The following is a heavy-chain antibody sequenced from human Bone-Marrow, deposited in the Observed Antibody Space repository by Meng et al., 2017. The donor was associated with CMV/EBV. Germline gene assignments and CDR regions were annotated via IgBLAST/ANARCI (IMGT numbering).Heavy chain of an antibody. D-gene: IGHD4-11*01. Sequence: LSCAASGFTFSSYAMHWVRQAPGKGLEWVAVISYDGSNKYYADSVKGRFTISRDNSKNTLYLQMNSLRAEDTAVYYCAREIPMTTTDYWGQGTLVTVSS. V-gene: IGHV3-30-3*01. J-gene: IGHJ4*02. CDR2: ISYDGSNK. CDR1: GFTFSSYA. CDR3: AREIPMTTTDY.